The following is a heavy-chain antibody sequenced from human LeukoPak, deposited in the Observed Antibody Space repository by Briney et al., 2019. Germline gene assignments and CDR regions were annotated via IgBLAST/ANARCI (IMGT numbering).Heavy chain of an antibody. CDR1: GYNFNSYG. J-gene: IGHJ3*02. CDR3: ARDLARGYSYGYNAFDI. CDR2: ITAGNGNT. Sequence: ASVKVSCKASGYNFNSYGIGWVRQAPRQGLEWMGWITAGNGNTNYAQKVQGRVTMTTDTSTSTAYMELRSLRSDDTAVYFYARDLARGYSYGYNAFDIWGQGTMVTVSS. V-gene: IGHV1-18*01. D-gene: IGHD5-18*01.